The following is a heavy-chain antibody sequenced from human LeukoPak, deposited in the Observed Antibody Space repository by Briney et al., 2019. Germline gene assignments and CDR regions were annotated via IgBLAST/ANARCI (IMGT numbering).Heavy chain of an antibody. CDR3: ARREEDDYSETFGY. V-gene: IGHV5-51*01. D-gene: IGHD4-11*01. J-gene: IGHJ4*02. Sequence: GESLKISCRHSGYSFTTYWIGWVRQLPGKGLEWMGIIYPGDSHTKYSPSFQGQVTISADKSISTAFLQWNSLKASDSAMYYCARREEDDYSETFGYWGQGTLVTVSS. CDR1: GYSFTTYW. CDR2: IYPGDSHT.